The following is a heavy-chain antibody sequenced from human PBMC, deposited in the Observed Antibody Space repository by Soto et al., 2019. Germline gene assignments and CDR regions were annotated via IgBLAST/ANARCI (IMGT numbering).Heavy chain of an antibody. CDR3: AGDAKWGDTSVGLEV. J-gene: IGHJ6*02. D-gene: IGHD3-22*01. CDR2: TNAANGNT. V-gene: IGHV1-3*01. Sequence: ASVKVSCKDRGDNYTRYSIHWLRHAPGQSLEWMGWTNAANGNTYYSKKFQGRVTITRDTSATTAYMELSSLRSEDTSVYYCAGDAKWGDTSVGLEVWGQGTTVTVSS. CDR1: GDNYTRYS.